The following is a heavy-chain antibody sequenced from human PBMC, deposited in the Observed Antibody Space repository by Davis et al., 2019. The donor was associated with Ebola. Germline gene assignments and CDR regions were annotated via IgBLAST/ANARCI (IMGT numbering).Heavy chain of an antibody. CDR1: GGSFSGYY. J-gene: IGHJ4*02. Sequence: PSETLSLTCAVYGGSFSGYYWSRIRQPPGKGLEWIGSIYYSGSTYYNPSLKSRVTISVDTSKNQFSLKLSSVTAADTAVYYCARLSSGWYRHFDYWGQGTLVTVSS. CDR2: IYYSGST. D-gene: IGHD6-19*01. V-gene: IGHV4-34*01. CDR3: ARLSSGWYRHFDY.